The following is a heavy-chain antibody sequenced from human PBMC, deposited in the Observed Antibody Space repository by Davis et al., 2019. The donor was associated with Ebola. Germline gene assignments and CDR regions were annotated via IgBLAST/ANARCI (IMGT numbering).Heavy chain of an antibody. J-gene: IGHJ4*02. Sequence: SLKISCAASGFTFDDYAMHWVRQAPGKGLEWVSGISWNSGSIGYADSVKGRFTISRDNSKNTLYLQMISLRPEDTAIYYCARDPLGYTDHNDYWGQGTLVTVSS. D-gene: IGHD2-2*02. V-gene: IGHV3-9*01. CDR2: ISWNSGSI. CDR1: GFTFDDYA. CDR3: ARDPLGYTDHNDY.